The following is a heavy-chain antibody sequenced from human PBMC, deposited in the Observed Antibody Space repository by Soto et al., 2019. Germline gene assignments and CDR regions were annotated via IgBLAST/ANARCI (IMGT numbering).Heavy chain of an antibody. V-gene: IGHV3-33*01. CDR1: GFTFSTYG. CDR2: IWDDGSGK. Sequence: QVQLVESGGGGVQPGRSLRLSCEASGFTFSTYGMHWVRQAPGKGLEWVAVIWDDGSGKYYGDSVKGRFTISRDNSKNTVYLQMNTLRAEDTAVYYSARMVGHYYGMDVWGQGTTGTVSS. CDR3: ARMVGHYYGMDV. J-gene: IGHJ6*02. D-gene: IGHD2-15*01.